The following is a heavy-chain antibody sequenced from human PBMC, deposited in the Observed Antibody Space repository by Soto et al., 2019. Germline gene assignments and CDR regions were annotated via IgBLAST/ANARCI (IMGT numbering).Heavy chain of an antibody. CDR2: VHYSGST. V-gene: IGHV4-59*13. Sequence: SETLSLTCTVSGGSISGYYWSWIRQTPGEGLEWVGNVHYSGSTNYNPSLKSRITISVDTSKNQFSLNLSSVTAADTAIYYCSRVLDPGHSDYWSQGNLVTSPQ. J-gene: IGHJ4*02. CDR3: SRVLDPGHSDY. CDR1: GGSISGYY.